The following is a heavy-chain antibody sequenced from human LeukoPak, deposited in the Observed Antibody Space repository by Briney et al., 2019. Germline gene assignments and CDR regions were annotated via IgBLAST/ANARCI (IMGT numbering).Heavy chain of an antibody. J-gene: IGHJ6*03. D-gene: IGHD3-3*01. V-gene: IGHV1-69*05. CDR2: IIPIFGTA. CDR3: ARERPVREWSPYYMDV. CDR1: GGTFSSYA. Sequence: SVKVSCKASGGTFSSYAISWVRQAPGQGLEWMGRIIPIFGTANYAQKFQGRVTITTDESTSTAYMELSSLRSEDTAVYYCARERPVREWSPYYMDVWSKGTTVTVSS.